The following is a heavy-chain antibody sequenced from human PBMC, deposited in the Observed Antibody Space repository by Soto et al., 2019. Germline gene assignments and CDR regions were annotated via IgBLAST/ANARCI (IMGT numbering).Heavy chain of an antibody. Sequence: QVRLQESGPGLVEPSGTLSLTCGVSGGSMRNDDWWSWVRQTPGKGLEWIGEISHYGNTNYKPSIKSRVTMSIDTSKNQFSLKVRSLTAADTAMYYCARNGDCTSGICYVGWFDPWGQGTLVSVSS. V-gene: IGHV4-4*02. CDR1: GGSMRNDDW. CDR2: ISHYGNT. CDR3: ARNGDCTSGICYVGWFDP. D-gene: IGHD2-2*01. J-gene: IGHJ5*02.